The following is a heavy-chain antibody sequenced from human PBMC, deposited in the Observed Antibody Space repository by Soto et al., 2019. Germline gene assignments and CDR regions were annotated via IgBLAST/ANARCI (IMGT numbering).Heavy chain of an antibody. J-gene: IGHJ5*02. V-gene: IGHV4-30-4*01. CDR1: GGSISSGDYY. CDR3: AREYSSSSPWFDP. D-gene: IGHD6-6*01. CDR2: IYYSGST. Sequence: QVQLQESGPGLVKPSQTLSLTCTVSGGSISSGDYYWSWIRQPPGKGLEWIGYIYYSGSTYYNPSLKSRVXXSXDRXKNQFSLKLSSVTAADTAVYYCAREYSSSSPWFDPWGQGTLVTVSS.